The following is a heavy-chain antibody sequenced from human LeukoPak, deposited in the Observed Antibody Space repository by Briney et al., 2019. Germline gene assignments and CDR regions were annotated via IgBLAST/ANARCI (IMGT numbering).Heavy chain of an antibody. J-gene: IGHJ4*02. Sequence: GGSLRLSCAASGFTFSSYGMHWVRQAPGKGLEWVAFIRYDGSNKYYTDSVEGRFTISRDNSKNTLYLQMNSLRAEDTAVYYCAKCKGGTPTYYFDYWGQGTLVTVSS. CDR1: GFTFSSYG. D-gene: IGHD3-16*01. V-gene: IGHV3-30*02. CDR3: AKCKGGTPTYYFDY. CDR2: IRYDGSNK.